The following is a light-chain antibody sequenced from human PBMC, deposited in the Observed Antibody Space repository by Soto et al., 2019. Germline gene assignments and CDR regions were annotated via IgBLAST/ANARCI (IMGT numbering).Light chain of an antibody. V-gene: IGLV2-11*01. CDR2: EVS. CDR3: CSYTGTRYV. CDR1: SSDVGGYNY. Sequence: QSALTQPRSVSGSPGQSVAISCTGTSSDVGGYNYVSWYQQYPGKAPKVMIYEVSKRPSRVPDRFSGSKSGNTASLTISGVQADDEADYYCCSYTGTRYVFGTGTKVTVL. J-gene: IGLJ1*01.